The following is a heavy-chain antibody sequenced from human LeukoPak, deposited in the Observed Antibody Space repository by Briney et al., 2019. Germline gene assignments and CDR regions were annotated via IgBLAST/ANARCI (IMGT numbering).Heavy chain of an antibody. V-gene: IGHV3-43*02. D-gene: IGHD1-26*01. Sequence: GGSLRLSCGVYAFTFASYAMHWVRQAPGKGMECVSLIYGDGGTTHYADSVKGRFSISRDNSKNSLYLQMNSLRTEDTAFYYCAQDWWGSYLSWGRGTLVTVSS. CDR3: AQDWWGSYLS. CDR2: IYGDGGTT. CDR1: AFTFASYA. J-gene: IGHJ4*02.